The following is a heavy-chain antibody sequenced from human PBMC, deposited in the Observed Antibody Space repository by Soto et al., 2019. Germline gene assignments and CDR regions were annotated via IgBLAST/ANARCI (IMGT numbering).Heavy chain of an antibody. Sequence: GESLKISCKGSGYSFTSYWIGWVRQMPGKGLEWMGIIYPGDSDTRYSPSFQGQVTISADKSISTAYLQWSSLKASDTAMYYCARQHKTGPKLCDAFDIWGQGTMVTVSS. V-gene: IGHV5-51*01. D-gene: IGHD3-16*01. CDR3: ARQHKTGPKLCDAFDI. CDR2: IYPGDSDT. CDR1: GYSFTSYW. J-gene: IGHJ3*02.